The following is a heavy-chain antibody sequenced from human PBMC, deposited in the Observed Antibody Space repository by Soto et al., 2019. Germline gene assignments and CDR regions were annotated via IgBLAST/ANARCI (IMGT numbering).Heavy chain of an antibody. J-gene: IGHJ4*02. CDR3: ARGQEYYYDSSGYYFDY. CDR1: GFTFSSYG. CDR2: IWYDGSNK. V-gene: IGHV3-33*01. D-gene: IGHD3-22*01. Sequence: GGSLRLSCAASGFTFSSYGMLWVRQAPGKGLEWVAVIWYDGSNKYYADSVKGRFTISRDNSKNTLYLQMNSLRAEDTAVYYCARGQEYYYDSSGYYFDYWGQGTLVTVSS.